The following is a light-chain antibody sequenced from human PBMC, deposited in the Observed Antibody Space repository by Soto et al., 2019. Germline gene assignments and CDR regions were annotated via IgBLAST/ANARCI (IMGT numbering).Light chain of an antibody. Sequence: QSVLTQPASVSGSPGQSITISCTGTSSDVGSYNLVSWYQQHPGKAPKLMIYEVSKRPSGVSNRFSGSKSGNTASLTISGLRAEDEADYYCCSYAAAGVYVFGTGTKVTVL. CDR2: EVS. J-gene: IGLJ1*01. V-gene: IGLV2-23*02. CDR1: SSDVGSYNL. CDR3: CSYAAAGVYV.